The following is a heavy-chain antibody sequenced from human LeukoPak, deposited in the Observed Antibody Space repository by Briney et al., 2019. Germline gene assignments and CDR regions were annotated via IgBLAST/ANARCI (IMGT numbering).Heavy chain of an antibody. D-gene: IGHD1-1*01. J-gene: IGHJ4*02. V-gene: IGHV3-74*01. CDR3: VRDGYNWNYDY. CDR2: INTDGSST. Sequence: PGGSLRLSCAASGFTFSSYWMHWVRQAPGKGLVWVSRINTDGSSTSYAASVKGRFTISRDNAKNTLYLQMNSLRAEDTAVYYCVRDGYNWNYDYWGQGTLVTVSS. CDR1: GFTFSSYW.